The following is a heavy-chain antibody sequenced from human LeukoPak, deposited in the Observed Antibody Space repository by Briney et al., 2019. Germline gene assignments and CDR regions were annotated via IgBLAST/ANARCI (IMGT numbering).Heavy chain of an antibody. Sequence: GSSVKVSCKASGYAFTSYYMHWVRQAPGQGLEWMGIINPSGGSTSYTQKFQGRVTMTRDTSTTTVYMELNSLRSQDTAVYYCARHKEVGDYYYFDYWGQGTLVTVSS. D-gene: IGHD2/OR15-2a*01. CDR3: ARHKEVGDYYYFDY. CDR1: GYAFTSYY. J-gene: IGHJ4*02. V-gene: IGHV1-46*01. CDR2: INPSGGST.